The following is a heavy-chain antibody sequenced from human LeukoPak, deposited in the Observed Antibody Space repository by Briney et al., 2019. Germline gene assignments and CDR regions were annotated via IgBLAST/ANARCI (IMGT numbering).Heavy chain of an antibody. D-gene: IGHD4-23*01. CDR1: GFTFSRYW. V-gene: IGHV3-74*01. Sequence: PGGSLRLSCAASGFTFSRYWMNWVHQAPGKGLVWVSRIASDGSSTTYADSVKGRFSISRDNAKNTLYLQMNSLRVEDTAVYYCARGRPHGNDYWGQGTLVTVSS. J-gene: IGHJ4*02. CDR2: IASDGSST. CDR3: ARGRPHGNDY.